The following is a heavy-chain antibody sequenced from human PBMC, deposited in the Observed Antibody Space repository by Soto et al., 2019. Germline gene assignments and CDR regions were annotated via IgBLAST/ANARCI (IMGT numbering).Heavy chain of an antibody. Sequence: GGSLRLSCAASGFTFSSYSMNWVRQAPGKGLEWVSYISSSSTIYYADSVKGRFTISRDNAKNSLYLQMNSLRAEDTAVYYCARDGYSSSWYGYYYMDVWGKATTVTVSS. CDR2: ISSSSTI. CDR1: GFTFSSYS. V-gene: IGHV3-48*01. J-gene: IGHJ6*03. D-gene: IGHD6-13*01. CDR3: ARDGYSSSWYGYYYMDV.